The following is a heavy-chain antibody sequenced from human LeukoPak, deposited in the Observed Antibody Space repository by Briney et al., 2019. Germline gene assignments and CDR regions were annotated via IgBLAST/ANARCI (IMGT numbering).Heavy chain of an antibody. CDR3: ARENLWFGELDYYYYYMDV. J-gene: IGHJ6*03. Sequence: SSVKVACQASGGTFSSYAISWVRQAPGQGLEWMGRIIPIFGTANYAQKFQGRVTITTDESTSTAYMKLSSLRSEDTAVYYCARENLWFGELDYYYYYMDVWGKRTTVTVSS. CDR2: IIPIFGTA. V-gene: IGHV1-69*05. CDR1: GGTFSSYA. D-gene: IGHD3-10*01.